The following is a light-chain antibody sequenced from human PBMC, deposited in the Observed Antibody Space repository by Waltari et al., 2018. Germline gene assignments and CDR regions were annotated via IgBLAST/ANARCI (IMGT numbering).Light chain of an antibody. Sequence: SRRASQSGSRTVAWYQQKPGQATRLLIYGASTRATGIPERFSGGGSGTDFSLTISRLEPEDFAVYYCQHYVSLPATFGQGTKVEIK. CDR1: QSGSRTV. CDR3: QHYVSLPAT. CDR2: GAS. J-gene: IGKJ1*01. V-gene: IGKV3-20*01.